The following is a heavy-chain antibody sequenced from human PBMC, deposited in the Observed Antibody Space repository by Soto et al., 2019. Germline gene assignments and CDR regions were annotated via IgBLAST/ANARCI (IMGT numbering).Heavy chain of an antibody. CDR2: ISYDGSSQ. D-gene: IGHD3-16*01. Sequence: QMVESGGGVVQPGRSLGLSCAASGFAFSGYALHWVRQAPGEGLEWVARISYDGSSQLYADSVKGRFTISRDNSKRTLSLQMNSLRPEDTAIYYCEWDQTYYDSRYGMDVWGQGTTVTVSS. CDR3: EWDQTYYDSRYGMDV. CDR1: GFAFSGYA. V-gene: IGHV3-30*04. J-gene: IGHJ6*02.